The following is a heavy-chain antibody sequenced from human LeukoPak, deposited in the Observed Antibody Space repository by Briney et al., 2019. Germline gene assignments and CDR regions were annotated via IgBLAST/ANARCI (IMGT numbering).Heavy chain of an antibody. J-gene: IGHJ4*02. CDR3: ARLDYSRVYVY. CDR2: IHKDGSET. Sequence: GGSLGLSCAASGFTFGNYWMSWVRQAPGKGLEWVANIHKDGSETYFVDSVKGRFTMSRDNAENSLSLQMSSLKAEDTAIYYCARLDYSRVYVYWGQGTLVTVSS. CDR1: GFTFGNYW. D-gene: IGHD4-11*01. V-gene: IGHV3-7*01.